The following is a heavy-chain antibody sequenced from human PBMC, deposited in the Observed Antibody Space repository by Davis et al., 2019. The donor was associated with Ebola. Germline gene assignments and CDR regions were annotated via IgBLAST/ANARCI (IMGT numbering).Heavy chain of an antibody. Sequence: SVKVSCKAFGYTFIYYYINWVRQTPGQGLEWMGRINPKSGATTYAQRFQGRVTMTRDTSSGTAYMDLGSLKSGDTAVYYCARGPAANAPLDYWGQGTLVTVSP. V-gene: IGHV1-2*02. CDR2: INPKSGAT. D-gene: IGHD2-2*01. J-gene: IGHJ4*02. CDR3: ARGPAANAPLDY. CDR1: GYTFIYYY.